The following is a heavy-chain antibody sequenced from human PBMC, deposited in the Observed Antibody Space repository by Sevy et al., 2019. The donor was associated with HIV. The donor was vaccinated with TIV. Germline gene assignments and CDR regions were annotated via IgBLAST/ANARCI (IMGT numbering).Heavy chain of an antibody. V-gene: IGHV5-51*01. Sequence: GESLKISCEGSGYSFTSHWIGWVRHMPGKGLEWMGIIYPDDSETRYSPSFQGQVTFSADKSISTAHLQWSSLKASDTAMYYCATSRSGYFDSSGYYIYWGQGTMVTVSS. CDR2: IYPDDSET. CDR3: ATSRSGYFDSSGYYIY. D-gene: IGHD3-22*01. J-gene: IGHJ4*02. CDR1: GYSFTSHW.